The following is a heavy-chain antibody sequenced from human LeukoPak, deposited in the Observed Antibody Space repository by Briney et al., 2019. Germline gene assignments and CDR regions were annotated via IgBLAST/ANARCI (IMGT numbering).Heavy chain of an antibody. CDR1: GFTVITND. Sequence: GGSLRLSCAAAGFTVITNDMTWVRQAPGNGLEWVSVLYSDGNTKYADSVQGRFTISRDNSKTTLYLEMNSLSPDDTDVYYCARGVEPLAANTLAYWGQGTLVTVSS. J-gene: IGHJ4*02. CDR2: LYSDGNT. D-gene: IGHD1-14*01. V-gene: IGHV3-53*01. CDR3: ARGVEPLAANTLAY.